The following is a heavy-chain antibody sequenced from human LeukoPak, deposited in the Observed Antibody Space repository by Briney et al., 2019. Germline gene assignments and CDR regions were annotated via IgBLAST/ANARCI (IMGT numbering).Heavy chain of an antibody. Sequence: SETLSLTCTVSGGSISSYYWSWLRQPPGKGLEWIGYIYYSGSTNYNPSLKSRVTISVDTSKNQFSLKLSSMTAADTAVYYCAGVGYSSSSPFDYWGQGTLVTVSS. CDR2: IYYSGST. V-gene: IGHV4-59*01. CDR1: GGSISSYY. D-gene: IGHD6-13*01. J-gene: IGHJ4*02. CDR3: AGVGYSSSSPFDY.